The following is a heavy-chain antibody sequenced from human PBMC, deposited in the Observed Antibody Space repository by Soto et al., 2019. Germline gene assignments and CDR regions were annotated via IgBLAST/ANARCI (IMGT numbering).Heavy chain of an antibody. CDR1: GFTFSSYG. Sequence: PGGSLRLSCAASGFTFSSYGMHWVRQAPGKGLEWVAVISYDGSNKYYADSVKGRFTISRDNSKNTLYLQMNSLRAEDTAVYYCAKEEEGDYVWGSYSFDYWGQGTLVTVSS. D-gene: IGHD3-16*01. V-gene: IGHV3-30*18. CDR2: ISYDGSNK. CDR3: AKEEEGDYVWGSYSFDY. J-gene: IGHJ4*02.